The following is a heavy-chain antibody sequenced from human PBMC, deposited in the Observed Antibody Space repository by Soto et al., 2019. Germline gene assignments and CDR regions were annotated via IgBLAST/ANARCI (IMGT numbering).Heavy chain of an antibody. J-gene: IGHJ4*02. Sequence: GASVKVSCKASGYSFTSYYMHWVRQAPGQGLEWMGIINPSGGSTSYAQKFRGRVTMTRDTSTSTVYMELSSLRSEDTAVYYCAREPQSLPFDYWGQGTLVTVS. CDR2: INPSGGST. CDR3: AREPQSLPFDY. V-gene: IGHV1-46*01. CDR1: GYSFTSYY.